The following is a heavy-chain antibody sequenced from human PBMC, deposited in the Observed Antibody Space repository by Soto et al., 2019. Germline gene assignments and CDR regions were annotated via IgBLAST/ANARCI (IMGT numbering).Heavy chain of an antibody. CDR1: GGSISSYY. J-gene: IGHJ4*02. CDR2: IYYSGST. Sequence: SETLSLTCTVSGGSISSYYWSWIRQPPGKGLEWIGYIYYSGSTNYNPSLKSRVTISVDTSKNQFSLKLSSVTAADTAVYYCASAYSLYYFDYWGQGTLVTVSS. D-gene: IGHD5-18*01. CDR3: ASAYSLYYFDY. V-gene: IGHV4-59*01.